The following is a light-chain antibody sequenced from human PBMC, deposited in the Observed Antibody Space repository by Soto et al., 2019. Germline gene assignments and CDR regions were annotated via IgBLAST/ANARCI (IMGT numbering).Light chain of an antibody. V-gene: IGKV1-39*01. Sequence: IQLTQSPSSLSASVGDRVTITCRASQSISTYLNWYQQKPGKAPKLLIYAASSLQSGVPSRFSGSGSGTDFTLNISSLQPEDFATYYCQQTYSTLWTFGQGTKVDIK. CDR3: QQTYSTLWT. CDR1: QSISTY. J-gene: IGKJ1*01. CDR2: AAS.